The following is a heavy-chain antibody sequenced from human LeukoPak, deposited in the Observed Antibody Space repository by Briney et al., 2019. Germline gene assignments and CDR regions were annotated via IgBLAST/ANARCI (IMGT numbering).Heavy chain of an antibody. D-gene: IGHD4-11*01. CDR1: GFIFSTYS. J-gene: IGHJ4*02. Sequence: GGSLRLSCVASGFIFSTYSMNWVRQAPGKGLEWVSCISSDKTYIHYADSVKGRFTISRDNAKNSLYLQMNSLRAEDTAVYYCARAHGTICSNYANPVYLGQGTLVTVSS. CDR2: ISSDKTYI. CDR3: ARAHGTICSNYANPVY. V-gene: IGHV3-21*01.